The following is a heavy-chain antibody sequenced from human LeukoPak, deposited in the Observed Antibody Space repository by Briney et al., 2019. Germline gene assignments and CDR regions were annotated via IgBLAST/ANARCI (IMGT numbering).Heavy chain of an antibody. CDR2: IRYDGSNK. CDR1: GFTFSSYG. Sequence: GGSLRLSRAASGFTFSSYGMHWVRQAPGKGLEWVAFIRYDGSNKYYADSVKGRFTISRDNSKNTLYLQMNSLRAEDTAVYYCAKDSRYFDWFRDAFDIWGQGTMVTVSS. CDR3: AKDSRYFDWFRDAFDI. D-gene: IGHD3-9*01. V-gene: IGHV3-30*02. J-gene: IGHJ3*02.